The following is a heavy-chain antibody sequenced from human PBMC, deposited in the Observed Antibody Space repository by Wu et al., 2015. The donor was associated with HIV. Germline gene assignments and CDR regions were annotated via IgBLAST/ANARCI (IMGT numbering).Heavy chain of an antibody. CDR2: ISAYNGNT. CDR3: ARTITMIVVVFAFDI. J-gene: IGHJ3*02. CDR1: GYTFTSYG. D-gene: IGHD3-22*01. Sequence: QVQLVQSGAEVKKPGASVKVSCKASGYTFTSYGISWVRQAPGQGLEWMGWISAYNGNTNYAQKLQGRVTMTTDTSTSTAYMELSRLRSDDTAVYYCARTITMIVVVFAFDIWGQGTMVTVSS. V-gene: IGHV1-18*01.